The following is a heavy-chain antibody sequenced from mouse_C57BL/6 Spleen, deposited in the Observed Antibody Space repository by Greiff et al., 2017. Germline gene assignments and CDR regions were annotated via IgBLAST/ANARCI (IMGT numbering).Heavy chain of an antibody. CDR2: IDPSDSYT. CDR3: ARGGGRVPLYPMDY. D-gene: IGHD2-1*01. V-gene: IGHV1-50*01. Sequence: VQLQQPGAELVKPGASVKLSCKASGYTFTSYWMQWVKQRPGQGLEWIGEIDPSDSYTNYNQKFKGKATLTVDTSASTAYMQLSSLTSEDSAVYYFARGGGRVPLYPMDYWGQGTSVTVSS. CDR1: GYTFTSYW. J-gene: IGHJ4*01.